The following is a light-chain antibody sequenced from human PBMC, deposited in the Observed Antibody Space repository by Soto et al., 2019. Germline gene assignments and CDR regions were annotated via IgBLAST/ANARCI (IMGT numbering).Light chain of an antibody. CDR1: QSVSSSY. Sequence: EIVLTQSPGTLSLSPGERATLSCRASQSVSSSYLAWYQQKPGQAPRLLIYGASRRATGIPDRFSGSGSGTDFPLTISRLEPEDFAVYYCQQYGSLITFGQGTRLEIK. V-gene: IGKV3-20*01. CDR3: QQYGSLIT. J-gene: IGKJ5*01. CDR2: GAS.